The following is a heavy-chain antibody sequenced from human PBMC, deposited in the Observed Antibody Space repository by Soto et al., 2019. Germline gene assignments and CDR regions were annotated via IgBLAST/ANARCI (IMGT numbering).Heavy chain of an antibody. Sequence: EVQLVESGGGLVQPGESLRLSCAASGFIFSNYWMTWVRQAPGKGLEWVANIKQDGSERYYVDSVKGRFTISRDNPKNSLYLQMDSLRAEETAVYYCAKDRDFWSGYWYFDLWGRGTLVTVSS. CDR2: IKQDGSER. D-gene: IGHD3-3*01. CDR1: GFIFSNYW. CDR3: AKDRDFWSGYWYFDL. J-gene: IGHJ2*01. V-gene: IGHV3-7*01.